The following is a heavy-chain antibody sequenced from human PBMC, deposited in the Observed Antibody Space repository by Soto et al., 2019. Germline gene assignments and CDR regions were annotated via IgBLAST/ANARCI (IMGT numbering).Heavy chain of an antibody. J-gene: IGHJ4*02. CDR3: ARDKITGLFDY. D-gene: IGHD2-8*02. Sequence: SETLSPTCTVSGGSISSYYWSWIRQPPGKGLEWIGYIHHSGSTHYNPSLKSRVTISVDTSKNQFSLKLTSVTAADTAVYYCARDKITGLFDYWGQGTLVTVSS. CDR2: IHHSGST. CDR1: GGSISSYY. V-gene: IGHV4-59*12.